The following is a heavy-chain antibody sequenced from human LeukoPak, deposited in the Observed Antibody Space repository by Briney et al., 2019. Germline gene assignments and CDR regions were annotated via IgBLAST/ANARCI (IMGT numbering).Heavy chain of an antibody. Sequence: QTGGSLRLSCAASGFTFSSHGMHWVRQAPGKGLEWVAFIRYDGSNKYYADSVKGRFTISRDNSKNTLYLQMNSLRAEDTALYYCAKGRELVGAPNNWFDPWGQGTLVTVSS. CDR1: GFTFSSHG. J-gene: IGHJ5*02. CDR2: IRYDGSNK. CDR3: AKGRELVGAPNNWFDP. D-gene: IGHD1-26*01. V-gene: IGHV3-30*02.